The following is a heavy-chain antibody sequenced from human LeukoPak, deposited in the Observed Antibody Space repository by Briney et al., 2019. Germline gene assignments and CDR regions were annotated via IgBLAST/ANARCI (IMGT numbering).Heavy chain of an antibody. CDR1: GFTFNAYW. D-gene: IGHD6-19*01. Sequence: GSLGLSCAASGFTFNAYWMTWVRQAPGKGLEWVANIKQDGSEEYYVDSVRGRFTISRDTAENSLDLQMTSLRAEDTAVYYCARATSAWYGTYFDFWGQGTLVTVTS. CDR3: ARATSAWYGTYFDF. J-gene: IGHJ4*02. V-gene: IGHV3-7*04. CDR2: IKQDGSEE.